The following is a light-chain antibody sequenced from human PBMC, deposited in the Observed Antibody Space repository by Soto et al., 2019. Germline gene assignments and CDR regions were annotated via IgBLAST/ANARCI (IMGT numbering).Light chain of an antibody. CDR1: SSNIGSNT. V-gene: IGLV1-44*01. CDR2: SNN. J-gene: IGLJ3*02. Sequence: QSVLTQPPSASGTPGQRVTISCSGSSSNIGSNTVNWYRHLPGTAPKLLIYSNNQRPSGVPDRFSGSKSGTSASLAISGLQPEDEADYYCATWDDSLHDWVFGGGTKLTVL. CDR3: ATWDDSLHDWV.